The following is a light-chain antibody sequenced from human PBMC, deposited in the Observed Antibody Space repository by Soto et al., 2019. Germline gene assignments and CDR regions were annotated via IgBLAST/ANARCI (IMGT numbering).Light chain of an antibody. J-gene: IGLJ2*01. V-gene: IGLV2-14*03. CDR1: SSDVGGYNY. Sequence: QSVLTQPASVSGSPGQSLTISCTGTSSDVGGYNYVSWYQQHPGKAPKLMIFDVSYRPSGVSNRFSGSKSGNTASRTISGLQAEYEADYYCSSYTSGSTGGVIVGEGTKLTVL. CDR3: SSYTSGSTGGVI. CDR2: DVS.